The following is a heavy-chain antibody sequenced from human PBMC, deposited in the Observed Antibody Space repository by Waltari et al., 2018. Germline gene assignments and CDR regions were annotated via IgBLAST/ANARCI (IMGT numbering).Heavy chain of an antibody. CDR3: TRDRDWVLFDY. CDR2: ISHDGSTT. CDR1: GFSFSTYV. J-gene: IGHJ4*02. V-gene: IGHV3-74*01. D-gene: IGHD2-21*02. Sequence: EVLLVESGGGLGQPGGSLRISCAASGFSFSTYVVHWVRQAPGKGVVWVSRISHDGSTTTYGDSVKGRFTVSRDNAKNTLYLQMNSLRAEDTAVYYCTRDRDWVLFDYWGQGTLVTVSS.